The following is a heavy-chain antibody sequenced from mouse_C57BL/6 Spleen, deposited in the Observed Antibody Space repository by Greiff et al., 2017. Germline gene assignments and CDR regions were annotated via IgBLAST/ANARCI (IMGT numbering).Heavy chain of an antibody. J-gene: IGHJ2*01. CDR2: INPSNGGT. V-gene: IGHV1-53*01. CDR3: ARSGSYGSLEGYFDY. D-gene: IGHD1-1*01. CDR1: GYTFTSYW. Sequence: QVQLQQPGTELVKPGASVKLSCKASGYTFTSYWMHWVKQRPGQGLEWIGNINPSNGGTNYNEKFKSKATLTVDKSSSTSYMQLSSLTSEDSAVYYCARSGSYGSLEGYFDYWGQGTTLTVSS.